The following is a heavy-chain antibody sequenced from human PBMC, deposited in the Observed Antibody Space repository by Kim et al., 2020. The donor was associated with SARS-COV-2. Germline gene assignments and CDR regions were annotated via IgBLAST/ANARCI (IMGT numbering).Heavy chain of an antibody. CDR3: AKMAYCSSTSCSLLDY. CDR2: ISYDGSNK. D-gene: IGHD2-2*01. CDR1: GFTFSSYG. J-gene: IGHJ4*02. V-gene: IGHV3-30*18. Sequence: GGSLRLSCAASGFTFSSYGMHWVRQAPGKGLEWVAVISYDGSNKYYADSVKGRFTISRDNSKNTLYLQMNSLRAEDTAVYYCAKMAYCSSTSCSLLDYWGQGTLVTVSS.